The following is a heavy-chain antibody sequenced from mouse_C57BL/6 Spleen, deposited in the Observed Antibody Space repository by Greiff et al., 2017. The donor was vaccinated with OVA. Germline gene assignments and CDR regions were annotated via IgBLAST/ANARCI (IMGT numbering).Heavy chain of an antibody. CDR1: GYTFTSYG. D-gene: IGHD1-1*01. CDR2: VYPRSGNT. J-gene: IGHJ3*01. Sequence: QVQLQQSGAELARPGASVKLSCKASGYTFTSYGISWVKQRTGQGLEWIGEVYPRSGNTYYNEKFKGKATLTADKSSSTAYIELRSLTSEDSAVYFCAIGTTVVATRAYWGQGTLVTVSA. V-gene: IGHV1-81*01. CDR3: AIGTTVVATRAY.